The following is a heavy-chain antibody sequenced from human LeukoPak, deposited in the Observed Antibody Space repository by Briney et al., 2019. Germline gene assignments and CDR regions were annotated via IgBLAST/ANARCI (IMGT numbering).Heavy chain of an antibody. Sequence: SETLSLTCTVSGGSISSYYWSWIRQPPGKGLEWIGYIYYSGSTNYNPSLKSRVTISVDTSKNQFSLKLSSVTAADTAVYYCARGGGTGANWFDPWGQGTLVTVSS. CDR2: IYYSGST. J-gene: IGHJ5*02. CDR1: GGSISSYY. V-gene: IGHV4-59*01. CDR3: ARGGGTGANWFDP. D-gene: IGHD2-15*01.